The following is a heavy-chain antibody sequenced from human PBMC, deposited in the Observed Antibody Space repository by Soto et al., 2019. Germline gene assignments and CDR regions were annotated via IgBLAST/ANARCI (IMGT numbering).Heavy chain of an antibody. J-gene: IGHJ4*02. CDR3: ARFIVGAHRGGFVY. Sequence: QVQLQESGPGLVKPSETLSLTCTVSGGSISSYYWSWIRQPPGKGLEWIGYIYYSGSTNYNPSLKSRVTISVDTSKNQFSLKLSSVTAADTAVYYCARFIVGAHRGGFVYWGQGTLVTVSS. CDR1: GGSISSYY. CDR2: IYYSGST. D-gene: IGHD1-26*01. V-gene: IGHV4-59*01.